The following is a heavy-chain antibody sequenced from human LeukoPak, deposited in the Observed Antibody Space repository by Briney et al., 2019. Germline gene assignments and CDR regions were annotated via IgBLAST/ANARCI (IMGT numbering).Heavy chain of an antibody. CDR3: ARSIYSGYDAKYNWFDP. CDR2: IYYSGST. CDR1: GGSISSGGYY. V-gene: IGHV4-31*03. J-gene: IGHJ5*02. Sequence: SETLSLTCTVSGGSISSGGYYWSWLRQHPGKGLEWLGYIYYSGSTYYNPSLKSRVTISVDTSKNQFSLKLSSVTAADTAVYYCARSIYSGYDAKYNWFDPWGQGTLVTVSS. D-gene: IGHD5-12*01.